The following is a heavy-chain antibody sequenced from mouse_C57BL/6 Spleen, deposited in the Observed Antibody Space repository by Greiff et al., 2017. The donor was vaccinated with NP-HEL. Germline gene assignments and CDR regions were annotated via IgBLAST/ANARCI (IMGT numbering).Heavy chain of an antibody. Sequence: QVQLQQPGAELVRPGSSVKLSCKASGYTFTSYWMHWVKQRPIQGLEWIGNIDPSDSETHYNQKFKDKVTLTVDKSSSTAYMQLSSLTSEDSAVYYCARQYYGSSHWYFDVWGTGTTVTVSS. V-gene: IGHV1-52*01. CDR2: IDPSDSET. J-gene: IGHJ1*03. D-gene: IGHD1-1*01. CDR3: ARQYYGSSHWYFDV. CDR1: GYTFTSYW.